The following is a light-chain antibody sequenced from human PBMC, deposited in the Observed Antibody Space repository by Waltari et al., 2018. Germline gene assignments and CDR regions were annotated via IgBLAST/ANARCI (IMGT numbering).Light chain of an antibody. J-gene: IGLJ3*02. Sequence: QSVLTQPPPASGPPRHGLTIPCSGSRPNIRCNTVHWYQPLPGTAPKLLIYSNNQRPSGVPDRFSGSKSGTSASLAISGLQSEDEADYYCAAWDDSLNGFWVFGGGTKLTVL. CDR3: AAWDDSLNGFWV. V-gene: IGLV1-44*01. CDR2: SNN. CDR1: RPNIRCNT.